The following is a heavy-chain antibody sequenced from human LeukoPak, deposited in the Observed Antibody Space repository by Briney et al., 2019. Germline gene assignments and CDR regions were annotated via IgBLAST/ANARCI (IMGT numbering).Heavy chain of an antibody. V-gene: IGHV1-2*02. CDR2: INPNSGGT. D-gene: IGHD3-3*01. CDR1: GFTFTGYY. Sequence: GASVKVSCKASGFTFTGYYMHWVRQAPGQGLEWMGWINPNSGGTNYAQKLQGRVTMTTDTSTSTAYMELRSLRSDDTAVYYCARDRGVAPFDYWGQGTLVTVSS. J-gene: IGHJ4*02. CDR3: ARDRGVAPFDY.